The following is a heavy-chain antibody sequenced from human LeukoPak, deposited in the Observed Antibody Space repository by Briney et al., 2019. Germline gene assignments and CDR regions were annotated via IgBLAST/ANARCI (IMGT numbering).Heavy chain of an antibody. CDR3: AKAQGYYDRMTGYFDL. Sequence: GGSLRLSCAASGFTFSSYAMSWVRQAPGKGLAWVSAISGSGGSTYYADSVKGRFTISRDNSKNTLYLQMNSLRAEDTAVYYCAKAQGYYDRMTGYFDLWGRGTLVTVSS. CDR2: ISGSGGST. D-gene: IGHD3-22*01. CDR1: GFTFSSYA. V-gene: IGHV3-23*01. J-gene: IGHJ2*01.